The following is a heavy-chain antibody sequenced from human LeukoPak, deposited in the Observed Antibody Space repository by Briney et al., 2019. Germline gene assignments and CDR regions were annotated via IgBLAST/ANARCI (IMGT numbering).Heavy chain of an antibody. CDR2: ISSSGSTT. CDR3: ARGQVLTLDYFDY. D-gene: IGHD4/OR15-4a*01. CDR1: RFTFSDYY. J-gene: IGHJ4*02. V-gene: IGHV3-11*01. Sequence: PGGSLRLSCAASRFTFSDYYMSWIRQAPGKGLEWVSYISSSGSTTYYADSVKGRFTISRDNAKNSMYLQMTSLRAEDTAVYYCARGQVLTLDYFDYWGQGTLVTVSS.